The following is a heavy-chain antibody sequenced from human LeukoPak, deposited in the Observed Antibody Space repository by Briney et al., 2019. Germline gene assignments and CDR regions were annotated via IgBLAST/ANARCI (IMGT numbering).Heavy chain of an antibody. D-gene: IGHD3-10*01. CDR3: ARERGSYMDV. CDR1: GFTFSSYA. Sequence: GGSLRLSCAASGFTFSSYAMSWVRQAPGKGLEWVSAISGSGGSTYYADSVKGRFTISRDNSKNAVYLQMNSLRAEDTAVYYCARERGSYMDVWGQGTTVTVSS. V-gene: IGHV3-23*01. J-gene: IGHJ6*02. CDR2: ISGSGGST.